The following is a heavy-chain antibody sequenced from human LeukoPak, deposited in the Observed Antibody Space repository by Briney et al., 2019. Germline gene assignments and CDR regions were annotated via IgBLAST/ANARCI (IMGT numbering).Heavy chain of an antibody. D-gene: IGHD6-13*01. V-gene: IGHV3-15*01. CDR1: GFTFSSYA. J-gene: IGHJ6*02. CDR3: TTPSSSWPYYYGMDV. CDR2: IKSKTDGGTT. Sequence: KPGGSLRLSCAASGFTFSSYAMSWVRQAPGKGLEWVGRIKSKTDGGTTDYAAPVKGRFTISRDDSKNTLYLQMNSLKTEDTAVYYCTTPSSSWPYYYGMDVWGQGTTVTVSS.